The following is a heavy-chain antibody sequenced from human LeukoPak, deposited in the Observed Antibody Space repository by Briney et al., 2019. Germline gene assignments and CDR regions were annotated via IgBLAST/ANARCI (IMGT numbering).Heavy chain of an antibody. CDR2: TYYRSKWLN. D-gene: IGHD7-27*01. Sequence: SRTLSLTCAISGDSVSSNSATWNWIRQSPSRGLEWLGRTYYRSKWLNDYAPSVKSRIIVNADTSKNQFSLQLKSVTPEDTAVYFCARDSALGLDVFDIWGQGTMVTVSS. J-gene: IGHJ3*02. CDR3: ARDSALGLDVFDI. V-gene: IGHV6-1*01. CDR1: GDSVSSNSAT.